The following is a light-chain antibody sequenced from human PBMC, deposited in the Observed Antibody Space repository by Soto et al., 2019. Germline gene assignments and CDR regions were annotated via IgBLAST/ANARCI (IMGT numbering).Light chain of an antibody. CDR3: HQYNSYHT. J-gene: IGKJ4*01. CDR2: DAS. Sequence: DIQMTQSPSTLSAFDVYRVTITCRASQSVNSWLAWYQQRPGKAPKLLIYDASTLESGVPSRFSGSGSGTEFTLTISSLQPDDFATYYCHQYNSYHTFGGGTKVDI. CDR1: QSVNSW. V-gene: IGKV1-5*01.